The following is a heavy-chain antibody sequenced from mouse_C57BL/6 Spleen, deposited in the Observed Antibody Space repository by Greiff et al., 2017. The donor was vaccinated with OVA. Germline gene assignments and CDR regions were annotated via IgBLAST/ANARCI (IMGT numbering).Heavy chain of an antibody. Sequence: EVMLVESEGGLVQPGSSMKLSCTASGFTFSDYYVAWVRQVPEKGLEWVANINYDGSSTYYLDSLKSRFIISRDNAKNILYLQMSSLKSEDTATYYCAREDYDSAAGFAYWGQGTLVTVSA. V-gene: IGHV5-16*01. CDR1: GFTFSDYY. D-gene: IGHD2-4*01. CDR2: INYDGSST. J-gene: IGHJ3*01. CDR3: AREDYDSAAGFAY.